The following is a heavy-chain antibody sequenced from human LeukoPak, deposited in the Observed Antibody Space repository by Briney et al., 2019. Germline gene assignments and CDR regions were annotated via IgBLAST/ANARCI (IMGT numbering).Heavy chain of an antibody. V-gene: IGHV1-18*01. D-gene: IGHD6-13*01. CDR3: ARGNLLSSSWLN. J-gene: IGHJ4*02. CDR2: ISAYNGNT. CDR1: GYTFTSYG. Sequence: ASVKVSCKASGYTFTSYGISWVRQAPGQGLEWMGWISAYNGNTNYAQKLQGRVTITRDTSASTAYMELSSLRSEDTAVYYCARGNLLSSSWLNWGQGTLVTVSS.